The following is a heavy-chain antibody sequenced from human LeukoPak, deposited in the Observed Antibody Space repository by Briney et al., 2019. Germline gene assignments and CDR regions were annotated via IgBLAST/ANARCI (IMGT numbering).Heavy chain of an antibody. D-gene: IGHD1-14*01. CDR1: GFTFWNSA. CDR3: ARGGQYNVFDI. V-gene: IGHV3-23*01. Sequence: GGSLRLSCEASGFTFWNSAMLWVRRAPGKGLEWVSTISGFGGETFYADSVKGRFSLSRDNSKNTLSLQMNSLRAEDTAVYYCARGGQYNVFDIGGQGTLVTVSS. J-gene: IGHJ4*02. CDR2: ISGFGGET.